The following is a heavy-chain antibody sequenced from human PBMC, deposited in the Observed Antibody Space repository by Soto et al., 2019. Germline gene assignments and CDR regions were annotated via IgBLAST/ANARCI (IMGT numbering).Heavy chain of an antibody. CDR1: GFTFSTYS. J-gene: IGHJ4*02. V-gene: IGHV3-21*01. D-gene: IGHD4-17*01. CDR3: ARVGDGDYAHFDY. CDR2: ISSSSSYI. Sequence: PGGSLRLSCAASGFTFSTYSMNWVRQAPGKGLEWVSSISSSSSYIYYADSVKGRFTISRDNAKNSLYLQMNSLRAEDTAVYYCARVGDGDYAHFDYWGQGTLVTVSS.